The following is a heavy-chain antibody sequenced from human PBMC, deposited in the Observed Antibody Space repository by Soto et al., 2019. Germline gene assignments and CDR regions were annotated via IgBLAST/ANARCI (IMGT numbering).Heavy chain of an antibody. V-gene: IGHV1-2*02. CDR3: AREGYDSSGYYEVY. D-gene: IGHD3-22*01. CDR1: GYTFTGYY. J-gene: IGHJ4*02. CDR2: INPNSGGT. Sequence: VKVSCKASGYTFTGYYMHWVRQAPGQGLEWMGWINPNSGGTNYAQKFQGRVTMTRDTSISTAYMELSRLRSDDTAVYYCAREGYDSSGYYEVYWGQGTLVTVSS.